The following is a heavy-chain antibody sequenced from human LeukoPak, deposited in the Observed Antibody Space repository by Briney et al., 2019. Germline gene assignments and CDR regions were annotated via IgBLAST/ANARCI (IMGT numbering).Heavy chain of an antibody. CDR3: ARADSSGWYGGYFDY. D-gene: IGHD6-19*01. Sequence: SETLSLTCAVSGGSISSSNWWSWVRQPPGKGLEWIGEIYHSGSTNYNPSLKSRVTTSVDKSKNQFSLKLSSVTAADTAVYYCARADSSGWYGGYFDYWGQGTLVTVSS. J-gene: IGHJ4*02. CDR1: GGSISSSNW. CDR2: IYHSGST. V-gene: IGHV4-4*02.